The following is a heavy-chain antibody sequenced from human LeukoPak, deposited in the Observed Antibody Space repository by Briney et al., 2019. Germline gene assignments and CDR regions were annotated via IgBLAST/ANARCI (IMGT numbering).Heavy chain of an antibody. D-gene: IGHD1-1*01. CDR1: GYTFTSYD. CDR2: MNPNSGNT. Sequence: ASVKVSCKASGYTFTSYDINWVRQATGQGLEWMGWMNPNSGNTGYAQKFQGRVTMTRNTSISTAYMELSSPRSEDTAVYYCARGRVQLERRVPPGVLPYWGQGTLVTVSS. CDR3: ARGRVQLERRVPPGVLPY. J-gene: IGHJ4*02. V-gene: IGHV1-8*01.